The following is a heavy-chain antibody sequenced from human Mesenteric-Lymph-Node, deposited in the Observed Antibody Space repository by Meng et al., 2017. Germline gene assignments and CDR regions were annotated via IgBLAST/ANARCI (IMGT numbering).Heavy chain of an antibody. CDR2: INHSGST. CDR1: GGSFSGYY. V-gene: IGHV4-34*01. Sequence: SETLSLTCAVYGGSFSGYYWSWIRQPPGKGLEWIGEINHSGSTNYNPSLKSRVTISVDTSKNQFSLKLSSVTAADTAVYFCARWVINIKSFDMWGQGTTVTVSS. D-gene: IGHD3-22*01. CDR3: ARWVINIKSFDM. J-gene: IGHJ3*02.